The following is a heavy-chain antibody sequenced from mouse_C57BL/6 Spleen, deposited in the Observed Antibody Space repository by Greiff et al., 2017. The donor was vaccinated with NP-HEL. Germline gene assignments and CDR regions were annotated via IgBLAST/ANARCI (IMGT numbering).Heavy chain of an antibody. J-gene: IGHJ1*03. CDR1: GYTFTSYG. D-gene: IGHD2-2*01. CDR2: IYPRSGNT. V-gene: IGHV1-81*01. CDR3: ARGGGYDGYFDV. Sequence: QVQLQQSGAELARPGASVKLSCKASGYTFTSYGISWVKQRTGQGLEWIGEIYPRSGNTYYNEKFKGKAALTADKSSSTAYMELRSLTSEDSAVYFCARGGGYDGYFDVWGTGTTVTVSS.